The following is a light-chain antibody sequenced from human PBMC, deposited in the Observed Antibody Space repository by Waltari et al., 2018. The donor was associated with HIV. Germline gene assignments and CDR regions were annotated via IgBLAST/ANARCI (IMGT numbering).Light chain of an antibody. CDR1: DIGAKS. CDR2: YNT. CDR3: HVWDGSDYVSGV. V-gene: IGLV3-21*04. J-gene: IGLJ3*02. Sequence: SYVLTQPPSVSVAPGKTATITCGGNDIGAKSVHWYKQKPGKAPVLVIYYNTDRPSGIPERFSGSNSGNTATLTIGRAEAGDEADYYCHVWDGSDYVSGVFGGGTKVTVL.